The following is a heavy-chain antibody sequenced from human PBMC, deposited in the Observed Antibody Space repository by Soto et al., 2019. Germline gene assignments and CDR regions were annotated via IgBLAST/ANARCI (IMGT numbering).Heavy chain of an antibody. CDR1: GFTFSSYA. D-gene: IGHD3-10*01. V-gene: IGHV3-23*01. Sequence: EVQLLESGGGLVQPGGSLRLSCAASGFTFSSYAMSWVRQAPGKGLEWVSAISGSGGSTYYADSVKGRFTISRDNSKNTLYLQMNSLRAEDTAVYYCAKSPSMVRGVTLFDYCCQGPLVTVSS. CDR3: AKSPSMVRGVTLFDY. CDR2: ISGSGGST. J-gene: IGHJ4*02.